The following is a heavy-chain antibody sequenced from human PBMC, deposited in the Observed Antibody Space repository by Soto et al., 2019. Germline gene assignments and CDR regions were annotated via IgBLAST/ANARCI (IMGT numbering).Heavy chain of an antibody. CDR2: IDPSDSYT. CDR1: GYSFTSYW. D-gene: IGHD2-15*01. CDR3: ARRNRGPTIEPLLFDP. Sequence: EVQLVQSGAEVKKPGESLRISCKGSGYSFTSYWISWVRQMPGKGLEWMGRIDPSDSYTNYSPSFQGHVTISADKSISTTYLQWSSLKASDTAMYYCARRNRGPTIEPLLFDPWGQGTLVTVSS. J-gene: IGHJ5*02. V-gene: IGHV5-10-1*03.